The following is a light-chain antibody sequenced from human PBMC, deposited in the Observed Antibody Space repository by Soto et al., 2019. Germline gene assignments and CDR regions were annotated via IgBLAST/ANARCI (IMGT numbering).Light chain of an antibody. CDR2: DVS. Sequence: ALTQPASVSGSPGQSITISCTGTSSDVGGYNYVSWYQQHPGKAPKLMIYDVSDRPSGVSNRFSGSKSGNTASLTISGLQAEDEADYYCSSYTSSNTEVFGTGTKVTVL. V-gene: IGLV2-14*01. CDR1: SSDVGGYNY. J-gene: IGLJ1*01. CDR3: SSYTSSNTEV.